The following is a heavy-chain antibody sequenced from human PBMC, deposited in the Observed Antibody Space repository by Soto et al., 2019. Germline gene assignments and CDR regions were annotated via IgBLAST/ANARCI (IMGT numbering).Heavy chain of an antibody. CDR1: GFTFSSYA. J-gene: IGHJ5*02. CDR2: ISYDGSNK. Sequence: GGSLRLSCAASGFTFSSYAMHWVRQAPGKGLEWVAVISYDGSNKYYADSVKGRFTISRDNSKNTLYLQMNSLRAEDTAVYYCARRYNWFDPWGQGTLVTVS. V-gene: IGHV3-30-3*01. CDR3: ARRYNWFDP.